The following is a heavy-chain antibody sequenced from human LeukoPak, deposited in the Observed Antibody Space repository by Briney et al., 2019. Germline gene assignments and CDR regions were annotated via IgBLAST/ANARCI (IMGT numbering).Heavy chain of an antibody. V-gene: IGHV3-30-3*01. CDR2: LSYGGTNK. CDR3: VREASHVFDF. J-gene: IGHJ3*01. Sequence: GGSLRLSCAASGFTFSDYAMHWVRQAPGKGLEWVAVLSYGGTNKYYADSVKGRFTISRDNSKNTMFLQMNSLRAEDTAVYYCVREASHVFDFWGQGTVVTVSS. CDR1: GFTFSDYA.